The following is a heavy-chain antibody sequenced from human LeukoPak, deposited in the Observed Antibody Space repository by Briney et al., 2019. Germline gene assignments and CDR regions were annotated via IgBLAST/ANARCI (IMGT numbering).Heavy chain of an antibody. CDR1: GYTFTGYY. CDR2: INPSGGST. J-gene: IGHJ4*02. V-gene: IGHV1-46*01. CDR3: ARANYYDILTGYSSTDFSDY. D-gene: IGHD3-9*01. Sequence: ASVKVSCKASGYTFTGYYMHWVRQAPGQGLEWMGIINPSGGSTSYAQKFQGRVTMTRDTSTSTVYMELSSLRSEDTAVYYCARANYYDILTGYSSTDFSDYWGQGTLVTVSS.